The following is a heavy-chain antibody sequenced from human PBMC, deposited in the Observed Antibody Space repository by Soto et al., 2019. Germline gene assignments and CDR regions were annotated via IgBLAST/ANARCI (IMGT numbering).Heavy chain of an antibody. CDR2: ISAYNGNK. Sequence: QVQLVQSGAEVKKPGASVKVSCKAPGYTFTSYGISWVRQAPGQGLEWMGWISAYNGNKKYAQKLQGRVSMTTDTSTSTAYMELRGLRSDDTAVYYWARDLGQQLFDYLGQGCLVSVYS. J-gene: IGHJ4*02. CDR3: ARDLGQQLFDY. V-gene: IGHV1-18*01. CDR1: GYTFTSYG. D-gene: IGHD6-13*01.